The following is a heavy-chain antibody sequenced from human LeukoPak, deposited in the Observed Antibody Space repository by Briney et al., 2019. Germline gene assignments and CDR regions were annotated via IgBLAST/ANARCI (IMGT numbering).Heavy chain of an antibody. V-gene: IGHV4-59*01. CDR3: ARDVCSGGTCYLDY. D-gene: IGHD2-15*01. CDR1: GDSMSNYY. J-gene: IGHJ4*02. CDR2: ISDRGST. Sequence: SESLSLTCSVSGDSMSNYYWTWIRQPPGKALESIGYISDRGSTYYSPSLKSRATISADTSKNQISLKLTSVTAADTAVYYCARDVCSGGTCYLDYWGRGTLVSVSS.